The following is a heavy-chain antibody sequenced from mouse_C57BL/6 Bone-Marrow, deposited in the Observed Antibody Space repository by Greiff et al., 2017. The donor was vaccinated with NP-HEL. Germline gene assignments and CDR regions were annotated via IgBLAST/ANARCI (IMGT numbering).Heavy chain of an antibody. CDR1: GFTFSSYA. CDR2: ISDGGSYT. CDR3: ARDVGDGYRTWFAY. Sequence: EVKLLESGGGLVKPGGSLKLSCAASGFTFSSYAMSWVRQTPEKRLEWVATISDGGSYTYYPDNVKGRFTISRDTAKNNQYLQMSHLKSEDTAMYYGARDVGDGYRTWFAYWGQGTLVTVSA. D-gene: IGHD2-3*01. J-gene: IGHJ3*01. V-gene: IGHV5-4*01.